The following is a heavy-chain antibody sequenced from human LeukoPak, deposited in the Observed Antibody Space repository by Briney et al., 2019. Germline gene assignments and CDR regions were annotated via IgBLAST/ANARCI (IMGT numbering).Heavy chain of an antibody. Sequence: GGSLRLSCAASGFTFSTYGMHWVRQAPGKGLEWVAVIWYDGSKTYYGDSVKGRFTISRDNSESTLYLQMNSLRVEDTAVYYCAREPEYFDYWGQGALVAVSS. J-gene: IGHJ4*02. V-gene: IGHV3-33*01. CDR1: GFTFSTYG. CDR2: IWYDGSKT. D-gene: IGHD1-14*01. CDR3: AREPEYFDY.